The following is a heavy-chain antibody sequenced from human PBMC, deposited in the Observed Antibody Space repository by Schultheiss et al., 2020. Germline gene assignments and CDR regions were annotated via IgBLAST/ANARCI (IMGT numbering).Heavy chain of an antibody. D-gene: IGHD3-10*01. CDR1: GFTFSNAW. Sequence: GESLRISCAASGFTFSNAWMSWVRQAPGKGLEWVSSISSSSSYIYYADSVKGRFTISRDNAKNSLYLQMNSLRAEDTAVYYCARVDGSGSFYYYYGMDVWGQGTTVTVSS. CDR3: ARVDGSGSFYYYYGMDV. CDR2: ISSSSSYI. V-gene: IGHV3-21*01. J-gene: IGHJ6*02.